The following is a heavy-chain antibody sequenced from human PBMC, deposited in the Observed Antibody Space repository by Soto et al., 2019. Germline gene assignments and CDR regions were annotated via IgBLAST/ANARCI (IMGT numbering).Heavy chain of an antibody. CDR3: ARGQVVVATTPHWYFDL. CDR1: GYTFTNYA. J-gene: IGHJ2*01. V-gene: IGHV1-3*01. D-gene: IGHD2-15*01. CDR2: INPGNGNT. Sequence: ASVKVSCKASGYTFTNYAMHWVRQAPGQRLEWMGWINPGNGNTKYSQKFQGRVTITRDTSASTAYMELSSLRSEDTAVYYCARGQVVVATTPHWYFDLWGRGTLVTVSS.